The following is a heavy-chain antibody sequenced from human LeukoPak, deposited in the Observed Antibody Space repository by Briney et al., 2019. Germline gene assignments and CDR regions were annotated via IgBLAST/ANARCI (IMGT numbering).Heavy chain of an antibody. CDR2: INPNSGGT. J-gene: IGHJ6*02. V-gene: IGHV1-2*02. CDR3: ARGDILGVIPYYGMDV. Sequence: ASVKVSCKASGYTFTGYYMHWVRQAPGQGLEWMGWINPNSGGTNYAQKFQGRVTMTRDTSISTAYMELSRLRSDDTAVYYCARGDILGVIPYYGMDVWGQGTTVTVSS. CDR1: GYTFTGYY. D-gene: IGHD3-22*01.